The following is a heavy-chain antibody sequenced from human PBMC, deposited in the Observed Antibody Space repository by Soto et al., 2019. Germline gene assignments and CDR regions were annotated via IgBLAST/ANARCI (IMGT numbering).Heavy chain of an antibody. CDR3: ARMETFGSLNWFDP. D-gene: IGHD3-16*01. CDR1: GYSFTNND. J-gene: IGHJ5*02. CDR2: MNAGSGDT. Sequence: ASVKVSCKASGYSFTNNDVSWVRQATGQGLEWMGWMNAGSGDTGYAQKFQGRVTMTRDISIATAYMELSSLRSDDTAIYYCARMETFGSLNWFDPWGQGTLVTVSS. V-gene: IGHV1-8*01.